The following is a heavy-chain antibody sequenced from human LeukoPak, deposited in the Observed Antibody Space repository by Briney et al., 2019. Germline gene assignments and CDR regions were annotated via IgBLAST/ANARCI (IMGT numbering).Heavy chain of an antibody. CDR2: INPSGGST. V-gene: IGHV1-46*01. CDR3: ARAEREWYEILTGYLIPEHNYNYYMDV. J-gene: IGHJ6*03. CDR1: GYTFTSYY. D-gene: IGHD3-9*01. Sequence: ASVKVSCKASGYTFTSYYMHWVRQAPGQGLEWMGIINPSGGSTSYAQKFQGRVTMTTDTSTTTAYMELRSLIPDDTALYYCARAEREWYEILTGYLIPEHNYNYYMDVWGKGTTVTVSS.